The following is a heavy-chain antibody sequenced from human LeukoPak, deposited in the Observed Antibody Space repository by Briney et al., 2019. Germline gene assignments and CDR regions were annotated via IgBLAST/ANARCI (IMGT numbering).Heavy chain of an antibody. Sequence: GGSLRLSCAASGFTVSSSYMSWVRQAPGKGLEWVSVIYSGGSTYYADSVKGRFTISRGNSENTLYLQMNGLRAEDTAVYYCARATRYDSSVYYFDYWGQGTLVTVS. CDR1: GFTVSSSY. V-gene: IGHV3-53*01. J-gene: IGHJ4*02. D-gene: IGHD3-22*01. CDR3: ARATRYDSSVYYFDY. CDR2: IYSGGST.